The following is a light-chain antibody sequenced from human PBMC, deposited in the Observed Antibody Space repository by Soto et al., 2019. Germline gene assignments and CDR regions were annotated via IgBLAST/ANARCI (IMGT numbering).Light chain of an antibody. Sequence: EIVLTQSPATLSLSPGERATLSCRASQSIGFYLAWYRQKPGQAPKLLIFGASSRATGIPDRFSGSGSGTDFTLTISGLQPEDFAVYYCQQYGTSPGTFGQGTKVDIK. CDR3: QQYGTSPGT. V-gene: IGKV3-20*01. CDR2: GAS. CDR1: QSIGFY. J-gene: IGKJ1*01.